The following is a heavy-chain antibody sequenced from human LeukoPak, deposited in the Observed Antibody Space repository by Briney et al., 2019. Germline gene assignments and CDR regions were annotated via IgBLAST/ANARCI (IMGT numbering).Heavy chain of an antibody. Sequence: PSETLSLTCTVSGGSISSYYWSWIRQPPGKGLEWIGYIYYSGSTNYNPSLKSRVAISVDTSKNQFSLKLSSVTAADTAVYYCAREQNGYDYRYFDYWGQGTLVTVSS. CDR1: GGSISSYY. CDR3: AREQNGYDYRYFDY. V-gene: IGHV4-59*01. CDR2: IYYSGST. J-gene: IGHJ4*02. D-gene: IGHD5-12*01.